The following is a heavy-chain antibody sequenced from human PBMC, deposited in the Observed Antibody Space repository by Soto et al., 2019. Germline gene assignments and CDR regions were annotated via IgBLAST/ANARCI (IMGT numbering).Heavy chain of an antibody. J-gene: IGHJ6*03. CDR3: AEDQGAVAPGDDYYYYMDV. D-gene: IGHD3-16*01. Sequence: QVQLVESGGGVVQPGRSLRLSCAASGFTFSSYGMHWVRQAPGKGLEWVAVISYDGSNKYYADSVKGRFTIFRDSSKNPVYLQMNGLRAEDTAVYYCAEDQGAVAPGDDYYYYMDVWGSGTTVTVSS. V-gene: IGHV3-30*18. CDR1: GFTFSSYG. CDR2: ISYDGSNK.